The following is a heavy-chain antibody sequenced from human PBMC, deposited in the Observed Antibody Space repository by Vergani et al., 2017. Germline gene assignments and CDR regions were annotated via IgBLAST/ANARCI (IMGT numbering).Heavy chain of an antibody. Sequence: QVQLQQWGAGLLKPSETLSLTCAVYGGSFSGYYWSWIRQPPGKGLEWIGSIYYSGSTYYNPSLKSRVTISVDTSKNQFSLKLSSVTAADTAVYYCARLAPDGSGAHFDYWGRNPGHRLL. CDR2: IYYSGST. J-gene: IGHJ4*01. V-gene: IGHV4-34*01. CDR1: GGSFSGYY. CDR3: ARLAPDGSGAHFDY.